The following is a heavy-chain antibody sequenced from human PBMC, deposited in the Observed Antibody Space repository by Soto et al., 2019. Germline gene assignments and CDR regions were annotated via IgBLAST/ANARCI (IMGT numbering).Heavy chain of an antibody. CDR3: ARDLGYNYGHPFDY. CDR1: GGTFSGYT. J-gene: IGHJ4*02. V-gene: IGHV3-33*01. CDR2: IWFDGSNK. Sequence: PXGSLILSGSASGGTFSGYTIHWVRQAPGKGLEWLALIWFDGSNKYYADSVKGRFTISRDNAKNTLYLQMNTLRAEDTAVYYCARDLGYNYGHPFDYWGQGTLVTVSS. D-gene: IGHD5-18*01.